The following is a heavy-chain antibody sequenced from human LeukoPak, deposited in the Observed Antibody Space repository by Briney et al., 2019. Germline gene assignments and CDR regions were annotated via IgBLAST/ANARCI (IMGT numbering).Heavy chain of an antibody. V-gene: IGHV3-23*01. Sequence: HPGGSLRLSCAASGFTFSSYGMSWVRQAPGKGLEWVSGISGSGGSTFYADSVKGRFTISRDNSKNTLYLQVNGLRAEDTAVYYCARDPLVGDGYNFFDYWGQGILVTVSS. CDR1: GFTFSSYG. CDR3: ARDPLVGDGYNFFDY. CDR2: ISGSGGST. J-gene: IGHJ4*02. D-gene: IGHD5-24*01.